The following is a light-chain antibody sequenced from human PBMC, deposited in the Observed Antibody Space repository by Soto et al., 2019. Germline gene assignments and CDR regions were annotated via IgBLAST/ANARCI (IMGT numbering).Light chain of an antibody. V-gene: IGKV1-6*01. CDR2: DES. Sequence: AIQMTQSPSSLSASVGDRVTITCRASQGIRNDLGWYQQKPGKAPQLLIYDESSLQSGVPSRFSGSGSGTDFTLTISSLQPEDFATYYCLQDYNYPPTFGQGTKVDI. J-gene: IGKJ1*01. CDR1: QGIRND. CDR3: LQDYNYPPT.